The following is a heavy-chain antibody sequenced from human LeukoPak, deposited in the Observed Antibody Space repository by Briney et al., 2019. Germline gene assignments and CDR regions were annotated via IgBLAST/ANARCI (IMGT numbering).Heavy chain of an antibody. V-gene: IGHV1-2*02. CDR2: INPKSGGT. CDR1: GYTFTGYY. Sequence: ASVKVSCKASGYTFTGYYMHWVRQAPGQGLEWMGWINPKSGGTNYAQKFQGRVTMTRDTSISTAYMELSRLRSDDTAVYYCARDHTPYYYDSSGYYSRDWGQGTLVTVSS. J-gene: IGHJ1*01. CDR3: ARDHTPYYYDSSGYYSRD. D-gene: IGHD3-22*01.